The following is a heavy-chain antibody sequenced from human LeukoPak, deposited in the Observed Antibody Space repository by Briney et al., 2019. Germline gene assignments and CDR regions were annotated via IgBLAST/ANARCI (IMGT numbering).Heavy chain of an antibody. J-gene: IGHJ1*01. CDR1: GGSFSDYS. V-gene: IGHV4-34*01. D-gene: IGHD6-13*01. CDR2: IDHSAST. CDR3: ARGGPPGIAAAA. Sequence: SETLSLTCAFYGGSFSDYSWSWIRQSPGKGLEWIGEIDHSASTNYNPSLESRVTLSVDTSKNQFSLELRSVTAADTAVYYCARGGPPGIAAAAWGQGTLVTVSS.